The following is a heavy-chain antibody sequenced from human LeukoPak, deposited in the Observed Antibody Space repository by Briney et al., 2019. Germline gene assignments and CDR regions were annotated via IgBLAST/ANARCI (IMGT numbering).Heavy chain of an antibody. V-gene: IGHV3-7*01. J-gene: IGHJ4*02. D-gene: IGHD2-2*01. CDR2: IKQDGSEK. CDR3: AREFGDLYQGDYYFDY. CDR1: GFTFSSYW. Sequence: GGSLRLSCAASGFTFSSYWMSWVRQAPGKGLEWGANIKQDGSEKYYVDSVKGRFTISRDNAKNSLYLQMNSLRAEDTAVYYCAREFGDLYQGDYYFDYWGQGTLVTVSS.